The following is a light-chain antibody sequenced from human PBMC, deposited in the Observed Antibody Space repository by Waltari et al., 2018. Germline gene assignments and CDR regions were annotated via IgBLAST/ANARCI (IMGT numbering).Light chain of an antibody. V-gene: IGLV2-14*01. CDR2: DVS. J-gene: IGLJ3*02. CDR1: SSDVGGYNY. CDR3: SSYTSSSTWV. Sequence: QSALTQPASVSGSPGQSITISCTGTSSDVGGYNYVSWHQQHPGKAPKLMIYDVSKRPSGVSNRFSGSKYGNTASLTISGLQAEDEADYYCSSYTSSSTWVFGGGTKLTVL.